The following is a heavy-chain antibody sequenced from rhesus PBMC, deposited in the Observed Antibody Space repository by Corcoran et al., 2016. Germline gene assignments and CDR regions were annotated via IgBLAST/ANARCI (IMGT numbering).Heavy chain of an antibody. J-gene: IGHJ4*01. D-gene: IGHD3-9*01. CDR1: GDSLTIRNW. Sequence: QVQLQESGPAVVKPSEPLSLTCVVSGDSLTIRNWSTWIRHSPVAGLEWIGAIYGSFGGTAYNPSLKSRVIISLDTSKNQLSLKLNSVTVADTAVYYCGRVYGYNRDSSFDYWGQGVLVTVSS. V-gene: IGHV4-93*02. CDR3: GRVYGYNRDSSFDY. CDR2: IYGSFGGT.